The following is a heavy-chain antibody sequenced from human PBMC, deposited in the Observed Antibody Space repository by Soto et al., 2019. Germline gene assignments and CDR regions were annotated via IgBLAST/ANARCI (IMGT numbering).Heavy chain of an antibody. CDR1: GGTFSSDS. V-gene: IGHV1-69*13. CDR3: ARSRCSNGVCYSLSPGLDV. J-gene: IGHJ6*02. D-gene: IGHD2-8*01. Sequence: SVKVSCKASGGTFSSDSISWVRQAPGHGLEWMGGIITIFNTANYAQMFHGRVTITADESTSTAYMELSSLRSEDTAVYYCARSRCSNGVCYSLSPGLDVWGPGTTVTVSS. CDR2: IITIFNTA.